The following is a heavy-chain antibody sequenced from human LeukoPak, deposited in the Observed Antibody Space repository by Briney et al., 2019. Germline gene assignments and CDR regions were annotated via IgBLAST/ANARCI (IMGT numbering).Heavy chain of an antibody. V-gene: IGHV3-7*03. CDR2: IKQDGSDR. CDR1: GFTFSSYS. D-gene: IGHD6-19*01. CDR3: VRNLAVAGTCFDS. J-gene: IGHJ4*02. Sequence: PGGSLRLSCAASGFTFSSYSMNWVRQAPGTGLEWVANIKQDGSDRNYVTSVRGRFTISRDNAESSLYLQMNSLRVEDTAVYYCVRNLAVAGTCFDSWGQGTLVTVSS.